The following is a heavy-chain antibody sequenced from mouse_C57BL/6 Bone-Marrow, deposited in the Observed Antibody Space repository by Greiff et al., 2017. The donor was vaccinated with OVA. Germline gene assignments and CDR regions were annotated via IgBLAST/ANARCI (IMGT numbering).Heavy chain of an antibody. CDR3: ARWEGGYPRGAWFAY. D-gene: IGHD2-2*01. V-gene: IGHV1-26*01. Sequence: VQLQQSGPELVKPGASVKISCKASGYTFTDYYMNWVKQSHGKSLEWIGDINPNNGGTSYNQKFKGKATLTVDKSSSTAYMELRSLTSEDSAVYYCARWEGGYPRGAWFAYWGQGTLVTVSA. CDR2: INPNNGGT. CDR1: GYTFTDYY. J-gene: IGHJ3*01.